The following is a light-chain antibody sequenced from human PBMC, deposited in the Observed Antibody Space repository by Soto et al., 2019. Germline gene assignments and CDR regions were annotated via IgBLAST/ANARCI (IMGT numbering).Light chain of an antibody. CDR2: AAS. J-gene: IGKJ5*01. V-gene: IGKV1-9*01. CDR1: QDINTY. CDR3: QQRKSYPLT. Sequence: DIQLTQSPSFLSASVGDRVTITCRASQDINTYLAWYHQKPGKAPKLLIFAASTLQNGVPSRFSGSGSGTEFTVTITSLQPEDFATYYCQQRKSYPLTFGQGTRLEMK.